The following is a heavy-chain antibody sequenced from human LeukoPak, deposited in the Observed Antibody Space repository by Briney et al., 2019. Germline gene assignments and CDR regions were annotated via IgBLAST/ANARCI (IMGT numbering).Heavy chain of an antibody. V-gene: IGHV1-69*04. CDR3: AREGTGPGRSHYYYGMDV. J-gene: IGHJ6*02. D-gene: IGHD3/OR15-3a*01. Sequence: GSSVKVSCKACGGTFSSYAISWVRQAPGQGLEWMGRIIPILGIANYAQKFQGRVTITADKSTSTAYMELSSLRSEDTAVYYCAREGTGPGRSHYYYGMDVWGQGTTVTVSS. CDR1: GGTFSSYA. CDR2: IIPILGIA.